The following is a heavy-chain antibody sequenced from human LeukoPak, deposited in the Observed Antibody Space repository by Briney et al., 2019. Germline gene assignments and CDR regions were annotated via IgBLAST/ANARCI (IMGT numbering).Heavy chain of an antibody. CDR2: ISYDGSNK. CDR3: ARESESFDY. Sequence: GGSLRLSCAASAFTFSRYAMHWVRQAPGKGLEWVAVISYDGSNKYYTDSVKGRFTISRDNSKNTLYLQMNSLRAEDTAVYYCARESESFDYWGQGTLVTVSS. CDR1: AFTFSRYA. J-gene: IGHJ4*02. V-gene: IGHV3-30-3*01.